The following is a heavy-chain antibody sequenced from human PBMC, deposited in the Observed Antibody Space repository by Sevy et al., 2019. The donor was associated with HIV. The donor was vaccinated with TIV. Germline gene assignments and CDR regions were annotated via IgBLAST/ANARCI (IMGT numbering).Heavy chain of an antibody. CDR2: IIPIFGTA. D-gene: IGHD2-2*01. CDR1: GGTFSSYA. CDR3: AGDSSLYCSSTSCYPVYYYYMDV. Sequence: ASVKVSCKASGGTFSSYAISWVRQAPGQGLEWMGGIIPIFGTANYAQKFQGRVTITADKSTSTAYMELSSLRSEDTAVYYCAGDSSLYCSSTSCYPVYYYYMDVWGKGTTVTVSS. V-gene: IGHV1-69*06. J-gene: IGHJ6*03.